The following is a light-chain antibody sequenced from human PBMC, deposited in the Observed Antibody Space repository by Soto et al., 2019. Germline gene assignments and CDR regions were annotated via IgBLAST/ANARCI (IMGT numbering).Light chain of an antibody. V-gene: IGKV3-15*01. CDR3: QQYNSFPLT. Sequence: EIVMTQSPATLSVSPGERATLSCRASQSISRNLAWYQQKPGQAPRLLIYGASTGATGLPARFSGSGPGTEFTLTISSLQSEDFAVYYCQQYNSFPLTFGGGTKVDIK. J-gene: IGKJ4*01. CDR1: QSISRN. CDR2: GAS.